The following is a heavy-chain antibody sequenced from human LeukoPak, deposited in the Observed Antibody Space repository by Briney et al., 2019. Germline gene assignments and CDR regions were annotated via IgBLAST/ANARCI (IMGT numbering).Heavy chain of an antibody. V-gene: IGHV4-59*08. D-gene: IGHD3-10*01. CDR3: ARQDTVDSYYASGSAAFDY. CDR1: GGSIRYYY. J-gene: IGHJ4*02. CDR2: IYYSGDT. Sequence: SETLSLTCTVSGGSIRYYYGSWIRQPPGKGLEWIGHIYYSGDTNYNPSLKSRVPISVDTFNNQFSLKLTSVTAADTAVYYCARQDTVDSYYASGSAAFDYWGQGSLVTVYS.